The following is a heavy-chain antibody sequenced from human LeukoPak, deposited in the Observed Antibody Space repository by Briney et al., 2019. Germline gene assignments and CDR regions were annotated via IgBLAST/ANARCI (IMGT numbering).Heavy chain of an antibody. V-gene: IGHV4-34*01. CDR3: ARGLRTAAFDY. D-gene: IGHD1-1*01. CDR1: GGTFSGYY. Sequence: PSETLSLTCAVYGGTFSGYYWSWIRQPPGKGLEWIGEINHSGSTNYNPSLKSRVTISVDTSKNQFSLKLSSVTAADTAVYYCARGLRTAAFDYWGQGTLVTVSS. CDR2: INHSGST. J-gene: IGHJ4*02.